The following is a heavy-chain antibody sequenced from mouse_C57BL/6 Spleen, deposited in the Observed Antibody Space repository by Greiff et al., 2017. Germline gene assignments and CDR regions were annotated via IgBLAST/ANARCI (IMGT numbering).Heavy chain of an antibody. CDR3: ARGRTGTFDD. V-gene: IGHV3-6*01. Sequence: DVKLQESGPGLVKPSPSLSLTCSVTGYSITSGYYWNWIRQFPGNKLEWMGYISYDGSNNYNPSLKNRISITRDTSKNQFFLKLNSVTTEDTATYYCARGRTGTFDDWGQGTTLTVSS. CDR1: GYSITSGYY. J-gene: IGHJ2*01. CDR2: ISYDGSN. D-gene: IGHD4-1*01.